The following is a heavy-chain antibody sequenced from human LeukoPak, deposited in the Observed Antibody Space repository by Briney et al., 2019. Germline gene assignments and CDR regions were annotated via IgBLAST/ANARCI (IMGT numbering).Heavy chain of an antibody. CDR1: GGSISSGGYY. J-gene: IGHJ5*02. Sequence: SETLSLTCTVSGGSISSGGYYWSWIRQPAGKGLEWIGRIYTSESTNYNPSLKSRVTMSVDTSKNQFSLKLTSVTAADTAVYYCARDLTVTNWFDPWGQGTLVTVSS. CDR3: ARDLTVTNWFDP. D-gene: IGHD4-11*01. CDR2: IYTSEST. V-gene: IGHV4-61*02.